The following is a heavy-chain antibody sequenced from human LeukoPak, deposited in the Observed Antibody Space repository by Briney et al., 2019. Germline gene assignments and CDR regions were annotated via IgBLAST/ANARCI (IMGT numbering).Heavy chain of an antibody. CDR3: AQLSPSRTRPPLESDYYYGMDV. Sequence: ASVKVSCKASGYTFTSYAMHWVRQAPGQRLEWMGWIDAGNGNTKYSQKLQGRVTITRDTSASTAYMELSRLRSEDTAVYYCAQLSPSRTRPPLESDYYYGMDVWGQGTTVTVSS. D-gene: IGHD1-7*01. CDR2: IDAGNGNT. V-gene: IGHV1-3*01. CDR1: GYTFTSYA. J-gene: IGHJ6*02.